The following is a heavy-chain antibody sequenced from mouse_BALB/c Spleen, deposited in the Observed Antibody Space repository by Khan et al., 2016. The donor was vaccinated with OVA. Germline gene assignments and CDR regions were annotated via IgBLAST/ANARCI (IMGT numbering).Heavy chain of an antibody. CDR1: VYTFTNYW. CDR3: VNHGSSSAWFSY. V-gene: IGHV1-7*01. CDR2: INPSTGYT. D-gene: IGHD1-1*01. Sequence: QVQLQQSGAELAKPGASVKMSCRASVYTFTNYWMHWVKQRPGQGLEWIGYINPSTGYTEYNQKFKDKATLTADKSSSTAYMQLSSLTSEDSAVYYCVNHGSSSAWFSYWGQGTLVTVSA. J-gene: IGHJ3*01.